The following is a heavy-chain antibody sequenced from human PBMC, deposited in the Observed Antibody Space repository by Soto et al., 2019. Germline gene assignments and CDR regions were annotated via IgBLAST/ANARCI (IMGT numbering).Heavy chain of an antibody. Sequence: GGSLRLSCAASGFTFSSYAMSWVRQAPGKGLEWVSAISGSGGSTYYADSVKGRFTISRDNSKNTRYLQMNSLRAEDTAVYYCALQGDYYDSSGPQNRLYWGQGALVTVSS. CDR2: ISGSGGST. D-gene: IGHD3-22*01. CDR1: GFTFSSYA. V-gene: IGHV3-23*01. CDR3: ALQGDYYDSSGPQNRLY. J-gene: IGHJ4*02.